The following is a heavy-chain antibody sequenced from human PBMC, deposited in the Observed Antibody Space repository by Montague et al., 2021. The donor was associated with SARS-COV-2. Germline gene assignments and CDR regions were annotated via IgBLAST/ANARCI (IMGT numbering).Heavy chain of an antibody. J-gene: IGHJ6*02. D-gene: IGHD3-9*01. Sequence: PALVKPTQTLTLTCTFSGFSLSTSGVCVSWIRQPPGKALEWLALIDWDDDKYYSTSLKTRLTIPKDTSKNQVVLTMTNMDPVDTATYYCARDILTGYLYGMDVWGQGTTVTVSS. V-gene: IGHV2-70*01. CDR2: IDWDDDK. CDR3: ARDILTGYLYGMDV. CDR1: GFSLSTSGVC.